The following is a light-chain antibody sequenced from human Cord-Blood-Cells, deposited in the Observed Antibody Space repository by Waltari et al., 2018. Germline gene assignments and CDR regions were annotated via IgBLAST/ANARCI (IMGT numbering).Light chain of an antibody. CDR2: DVS. CDR1: SSDVGGYNY. Sequence: QSALTQPRSVSGSPGQSVTISCTGPSSDVGGYNYVSSYQQYPGKAPKLMIYDVSKRPSGVPDRFSGSKSGNTASLTISGLQAEDEADYYCCSYAGSYTFYVFGTGTKVTVL. J-gene: IGLJ1*01. V-gene: IGLV2-11*01. CDR3: CSYAGSYTFYV.